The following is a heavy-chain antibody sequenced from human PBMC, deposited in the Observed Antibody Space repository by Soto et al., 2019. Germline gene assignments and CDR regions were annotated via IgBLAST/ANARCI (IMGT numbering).Heavy chain of an antibody. CDR3: TTHKEWFNYYFDY. Sequence: LRLSCAASGFTFSNAWMSWVRQAPGKGLEWVGRIKSKTVGGTTDYAAPVKGRFTISRDDSKNTLYLQMNSLKTEDTAVYYCTTHKEWFNYYFDYWGQGT. J-gene: IGHJ4*02. CDR2: IKSKTVGGTT. CDR1: GFTFSNAW. D-gene: IGHD3-3*01. V-gene: IGHV3-15*01.